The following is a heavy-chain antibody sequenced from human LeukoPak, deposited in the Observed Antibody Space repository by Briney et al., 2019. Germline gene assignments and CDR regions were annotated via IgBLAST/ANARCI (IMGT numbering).Heavy chain of an antibody. V-gene: IGHV3-30*02. CDR3: AKKTLDTGMAYYYYYYMDV. CDR2: IRYDGSEK. Sequence: GGSLRLSCAASGFTYSNYGMHRVRQAPGKGLEWVTFIRYDGSEKYYADSVKGRFTIPRDNSKNTLYLQMNSLRAEDTAVYYCAKKTLDTGMAYYYYYYMDVWGKGTTVTISS. J-gene: IGHJ6*03. D-gene: IGHD5-18*01. CDR1: GFTYSNYG.